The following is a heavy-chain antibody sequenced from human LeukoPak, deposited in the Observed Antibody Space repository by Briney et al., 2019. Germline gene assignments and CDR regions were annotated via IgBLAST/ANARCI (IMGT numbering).Heavy chain of an antibody. CDR3: TTDRLLCDSSGYYSRYFDY. J-gene: IGHJ4*02. CDR1: GFTFRSYW. V-gene: IGHV3-15*01. Sequence: GGSLRLSCAASGFTFRSYWMSWVRQAPGKGLEWVGRIKSKTDGGTTDYAAPVKGRFTISRDDSKNTLYLQMNSLKTEDTAVYYCTTDRLLCDSSGYYSRYFDYWGQGTLVTVSS. D-gene: IGHD3-22*01. CDR2: IKSKTDGGTT.